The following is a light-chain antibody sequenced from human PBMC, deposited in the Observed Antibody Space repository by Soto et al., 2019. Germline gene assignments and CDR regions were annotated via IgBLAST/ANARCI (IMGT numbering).Light chain of an antibody. CDR2: GNS. J-gene: IGLJ2*01. CDR3: HSYDRSPRRV. CDR1: SSNIGAGYD. Sequence: QSVLTQPPSVSGAPGQRVTISCTGSSSNIGAGYDVHWYQQLPGTAPKLLINGNSNRPSGVPDRLSGTKSGTSASLAITALQAEDEADYYCHSYDRSPRRVFGGGSKLTVL. V-gene: IGLV1-40*01.